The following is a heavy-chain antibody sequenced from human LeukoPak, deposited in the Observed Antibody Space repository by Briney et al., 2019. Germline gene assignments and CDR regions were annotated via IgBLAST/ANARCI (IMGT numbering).Heavy chain of an antibody. CDR1: GFTYSSYA. V-gene: IGHV3-23*01. D-gene: IGHD5-18*01. CDR2: ISGSGGTT. J-gene: IGHJ3*02. CDR3: AKGRGYGNHDAFDI. Sequence: GGSLRLSCAASGFTYSSYAMSWVRQAPGKVLEWVSAISGSGGTTYYADSVKGRFTISRDNSKNTLYLQMNSLRAEDTAVYYCAKGRGYGNHDAFDIWGQGTMVTVSS.